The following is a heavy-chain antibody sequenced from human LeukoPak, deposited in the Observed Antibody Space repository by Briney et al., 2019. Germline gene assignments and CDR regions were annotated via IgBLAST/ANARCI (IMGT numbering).Heavy chain of an antibody. Sequence: LGEPLKISCKASGYSFTSSYWIGWVRQTPGKGLEWMGVIYPADFNTIYSPSSQGQVTISADKSTSTAYLQWTSLKASDTGMYYCVRRTAGPRTFDYWGQGTLVPVSS. J-gene: IGHJ4*02. D-gene: IGHD1-1*01. CDR2: IYPADFNT. V-gene: IGHV5-51*01. CDR1: GYSFTSSYW. CDR3: VRRTAGPRTFDY.